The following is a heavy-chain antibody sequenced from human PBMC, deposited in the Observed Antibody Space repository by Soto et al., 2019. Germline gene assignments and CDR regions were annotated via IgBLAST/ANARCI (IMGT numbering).Heavy chain of an antibody. J-gene: IGHJ5*02. Sequence: GSLRLSCVASGFTFRSYAMSWVRRAPGKGLEWVSAISGSGGSTYYADSVKGRFTISRDNSKNTLYLQMNSLRAEDSAVYYCAKDGAGLVLYNWFDPWGQGTLVTVSS. CDR2: ISGSGGST. V-gene: IGHV3-23*01. CDR1: GFTFRSYA. CDR3: AKDGAGLVLYNWFDP. D-gene: IGHD2-8*02.